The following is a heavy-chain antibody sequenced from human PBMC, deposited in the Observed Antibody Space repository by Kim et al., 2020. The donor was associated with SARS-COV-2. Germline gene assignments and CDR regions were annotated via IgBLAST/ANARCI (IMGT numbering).Heavy chain of an antibody. J-gene: IGHJ3*02. CDR3: ARDYTTRDSSAWYDAFDI. Sequence: VKGRFTIPRDNAKNSLYLQMNSLRAEDTAVYCCARDYTTRDSSAWYDAFDIWGQGTMVTVSS. V-gene: IGHV3-11*06. D-gene: IGHD6-13*01.